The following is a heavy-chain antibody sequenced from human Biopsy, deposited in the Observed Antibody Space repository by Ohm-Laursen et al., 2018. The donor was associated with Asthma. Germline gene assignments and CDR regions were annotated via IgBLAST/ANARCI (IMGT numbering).Heavy chain of an antibody. D-gene: IGHD1-26*01. CDR2: IYWDDDK. V-gene: IGHV2-5*02. Sequence: TQTLTLTCTFSGFSLSTSGGGVGWIRQPPGKALEWLGNIYWDDDKRYSPSLQSRLTITRDTPRDQVVLTMTNMGPVDTGTYYCVHTLVGLKAFDFWGQGTLVTVSS. J-gene: IGHJ4*02. CDR3: VHTLVGLKAFDF. CDR1: GFSLSTSGGG.